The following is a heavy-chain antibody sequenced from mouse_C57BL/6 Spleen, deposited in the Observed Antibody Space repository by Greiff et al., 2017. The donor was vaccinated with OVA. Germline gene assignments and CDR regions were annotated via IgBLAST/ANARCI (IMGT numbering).Heavy chain of an antibody. V-gene: IGHV5-9*01. J-gene: IGHJ1*03. CDR1: GFTFSSYT. CDR2: ISGGGGNT. CDR3: ARQGAVVAKDWYFDV. D-gene: IGHD1-1*01. Sequence: EVQVVESGGGLVKPGGSLKLSCAASGFTFSSYTMSWVRQTPEKRLEWVATISGGGGNTYYPDSVKGRFTISRDNAKNTLYLQRSSLRSEDTALYYCARQGAVVAKDWYFDVWGTGTTVTVSS.